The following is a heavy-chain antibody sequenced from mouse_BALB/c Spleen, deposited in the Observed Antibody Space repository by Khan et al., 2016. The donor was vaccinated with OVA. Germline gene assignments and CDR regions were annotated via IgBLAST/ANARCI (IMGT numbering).Heavy chain of an antibody. CDR1: GYSITSGYA. D-gene: IGHD1-1*01. CDR2: ISYSGVT. Sequence: EVQLQESGPGLMKPSQSLSLTCTVTGYSITSGYAWNWFRQFPGNKLEWMGYISYSGVTSYTPSLKSRISITRDTSKNQFFLQLNSVTTEDTATYYCARGNYYGYYFDYWGQGTTLTVSS. V-gene: IGHV3-2*02. J-gene: IGHJ2*01. CDR3: ARGNYYGYYFDY.